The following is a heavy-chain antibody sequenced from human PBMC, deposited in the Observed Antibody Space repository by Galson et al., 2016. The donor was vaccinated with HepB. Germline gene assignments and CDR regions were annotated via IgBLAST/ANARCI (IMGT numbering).Heavy chain of an antibody. CDR2: ITGNALYT. V-gene: IGHV3-23*01. CDR1: GFTFSHSA. J-gene: IGHJ4*02. D-gene: IGHD3-10*01. Sequence: SLRLSCAASGFTFSHSAMSWVRQAPGEGLEWVSGITGNALYTYYADSVKGRFTISRDNSNDTLHLQMDSLRAEDTALYYCVKGDYYGSGTFYVWGQGTLVAVSS. CDR3: VKGDYYGSGTFYV.